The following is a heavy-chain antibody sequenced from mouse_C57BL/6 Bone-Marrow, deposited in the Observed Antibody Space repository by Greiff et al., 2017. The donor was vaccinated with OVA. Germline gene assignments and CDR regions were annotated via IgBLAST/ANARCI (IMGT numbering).Heavy chain of an antibody. J-gene: IGHJ3*01. CDR1: GYTFTDYE. CDR3: TRCLLRAY. V-gene: IGHV1-15*01. CDR2: IDPETGGT. D-gene: IGHD1-1*01. Sequence: QVQLKQSGAELVRPGASVTLSCKASGYTFTDYEMHWVKQTPVHGLEWIGAIDPETGGTAYNQKFKGKAILTADKSSSTAYMELRSLTSEDSAVYYCTRCLLRAYWGQGTLVTVSA.